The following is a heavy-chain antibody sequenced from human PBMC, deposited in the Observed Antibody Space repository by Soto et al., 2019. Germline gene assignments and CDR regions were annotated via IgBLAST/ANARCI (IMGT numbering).Heavy chain of an antibody. V-gene: IGHV1-69*13. CDR1: GGTFSSYA. J-gene: IGHJ5*02. D-gene: IGHD4-17*01. CDR3: ARHDYGDYWFDP. CDR2: IIPIFGTA. Sequence: SVKVSCKASGGTFSSYAISWVRQAPGQGLEWMGGIIPIFGTANYAQKFQGRVTITADESTSTAYMELSSLRSEDTAVYYCARHDYGDYWFDPWGQGTLVTVSS.